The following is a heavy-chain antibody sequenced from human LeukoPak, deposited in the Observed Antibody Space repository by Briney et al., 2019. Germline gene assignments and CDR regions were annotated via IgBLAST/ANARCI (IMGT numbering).Heavy chain of an antibody. V-gene: IGHV3-23*01. Sequence: GGSLRPSCAASGFTFSSYAMSWVRQAPGKGLEWVSAISGSGGSTYYADSVKGRFTISRDNSKNTLYLQMNSLRAEDTAVYYCAKVGDFWSGLYYFDYWGQGTLVTVSS. D-gene: IGHD3-3*01. CDR2: ISGSGGST. CDR1: GFTFSSYA. CDR3: AKVGDFWSGLYYFDY. J-gene: IGHJ4*02.